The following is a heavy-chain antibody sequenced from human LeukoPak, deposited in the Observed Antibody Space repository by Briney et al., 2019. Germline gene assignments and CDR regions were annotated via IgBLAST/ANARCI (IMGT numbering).Heavy chain of an antibody. CDR1: GDTFSSYA. D-gene: IGHD2-2*01. V-gene: IGHV1-69*04. J-gene: IGHJ5*02. CDR2: IIPILGIA. Sequence: ASVKVSCKASGDTFSSYAISWVRQAPGQGLEWMGRIIPILGIANYAQTFQGRVTITADKSTSTAYMELSSLRSEDTAVYYCARGGVPPHYCCSTSCHNWFDPWGQGTLVSVSS. CDR3: ARGGVPPHYCCSTSCHNWFDP.